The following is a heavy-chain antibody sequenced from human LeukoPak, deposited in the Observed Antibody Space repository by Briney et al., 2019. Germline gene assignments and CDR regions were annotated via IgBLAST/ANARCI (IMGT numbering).Heavy chain of an antibody. Sequence: GGSLRLSCAASGFTFSSYGMHWVRQAPGKGPEWVAVIYNGGNTKYYGDSVKGRLTISRDNSKNTLYLQMGSLRTEDMAVYHCARWYKSLDIWGQGTTVTVSS. J-gene: IGHJ6*02. D-gene: IGHD1-1*01. CDR2: IYNGGNTK. CDR1: GFTFSSYG. CDR3: ARWYKSLDI. V-gene: IGHV3-30*03.